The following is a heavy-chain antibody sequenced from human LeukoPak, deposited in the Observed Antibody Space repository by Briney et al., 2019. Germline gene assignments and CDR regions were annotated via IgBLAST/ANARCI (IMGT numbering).Heavy chain of an antibody. CDR1: GFTVSSSF. Sequence: GGSLRLSCAASGFTVSSSFIYWVRRAPGKGLEWVSFIHRDDKTYYADSVKGRFTMSRDSSKNTLYLQMNSLGADDTAVYYCAREVISSPSYFDYWGQGILVTVSS. V-gene: IGHV3-53*01. D-gene: IGHD2-21*01. J-gene: IGHJ4*02. CDR3: AREVISSPSYFDY. CDR2: IHRDDKT.